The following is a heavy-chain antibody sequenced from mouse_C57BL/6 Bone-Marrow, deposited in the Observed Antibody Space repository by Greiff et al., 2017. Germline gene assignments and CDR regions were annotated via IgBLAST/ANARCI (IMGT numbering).Heavy chain of an antibody. V-gene: IGHV5-9-1*02. J-gene: IGHJ4*01. CDR2: ISSGGDYI. CDR3: TRGGYHYAMDY. D-gene: IGHD2-2*01. Sequence: EVKLVESGAGLVKPGGSLKLSCAASGFTFSSYAMSWVRQTPEKRLEWVAYISSGGDYIYYADTVKGRFTISRDNARNTLYLQMSSLKSEDTAMYYCTRGGYHYAMDYWGQGTSVTVSS. CDR1: GFTFSSYA.